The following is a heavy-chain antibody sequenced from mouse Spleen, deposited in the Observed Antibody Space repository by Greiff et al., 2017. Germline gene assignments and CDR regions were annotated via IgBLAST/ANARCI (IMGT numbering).Heavy chain of an antibody. V-gene: IGHV14-4*01. Sequence: EVKLMESGAELVRPGASVKLSCTASGFNIKDDYMHWVKQRPEQGLEWIGWIDPENGDTEYASKFQGKATITADTSSNTAYLQLSSLTSEDTAVYYCTTRYGNGWFAYWGQGTLVTVSA. D-gene: IGHD2-1*01. CDR1: GFNIKDDY. CDR3: TTRYGNGWFAY. J-gene: IGHJ3*01. CDR2: IDPENGDT.